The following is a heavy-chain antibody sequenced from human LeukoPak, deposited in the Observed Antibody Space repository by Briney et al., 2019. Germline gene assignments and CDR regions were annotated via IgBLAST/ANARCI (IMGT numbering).Heavy chain of an antibody. CDR2: IIPIFGTA. J-gene: IGHJ5*02. Sequence: GSSVKVSCKASGSTFSSYAISWVRQAPGQGLEWMGRIIPIFGTANYAQKFQGRVTITTDESTSTAYMELSSLRSEDTAVYYCARDLFLSSSHVSSWGQGTLVTVSS. CDR1: GSTFSSYA. CDR3: ARDLFLSSSHVSS. D-gene: IGHD6-6*01. V-gene: IGHV1-69*05.